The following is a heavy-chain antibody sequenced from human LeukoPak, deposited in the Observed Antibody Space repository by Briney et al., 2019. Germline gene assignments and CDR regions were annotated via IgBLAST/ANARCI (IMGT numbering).Heavy chain of an antibody. CDR2: ISYDGSNK. D-gene: IGHD3-10*01. J-gene: IGHJ6*02. Sequence: GGSLRLSCAASGFTFSSYAMHWVRQAPGKGLEWVAVISYDGSNKYYADSVKGRFTISRDNSKNTLYLQMNSLRAEDTAVYYCARDLTDYYGSGSHSYGMDVWGQGTTVTVSS. V-gene: IGHV3-30-3*01. CDR1: GFTFSSYA. CDR3: ARDLTDYYGSGSHSYGMDV.